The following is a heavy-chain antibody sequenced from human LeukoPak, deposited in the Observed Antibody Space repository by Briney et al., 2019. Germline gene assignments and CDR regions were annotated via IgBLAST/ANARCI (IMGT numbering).Heavy chain of an antibody. D-gene: IGHD3-22*01. CDR3: ARDLRPHYYDSSGYGCFGS. V-gene: IGHV3-23*01. CDR1: GFTFSTFA. Sequence: GGSLRLSCAPSGFTFSTFAMNWVRQAPGKGLEWVSAISASGSRTFYAESVKGRFTISRDNSKNTLSLQMNSLRAGDTAVYYCARDLRPHYYDSSGYGCFGSWGQGTLVTVSS. J-gene: IGHJ5*02. CDR2: ISASGSRT.